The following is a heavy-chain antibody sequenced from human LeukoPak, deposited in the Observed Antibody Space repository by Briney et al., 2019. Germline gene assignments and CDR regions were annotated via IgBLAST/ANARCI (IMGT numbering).Heavy chain of an antibody. D-gene: IGHD4-23*01. V-gene: IGHV3-7*01. CDR3: AKDRIGGALEF. CDR2: IMEDGSVQ. Sequence: GSLRLSCAASGFTFSKPWMSWVRQAPGKGLEWVACIMEDGSVQKHVDSVRGRFTISRDNARSSLYLQMNSLRVEDTAVYYCAKDRIGGALEFWGQGTLATVSS. CDR1: GFTFSKPW. J-gene: IGHJ4*02.